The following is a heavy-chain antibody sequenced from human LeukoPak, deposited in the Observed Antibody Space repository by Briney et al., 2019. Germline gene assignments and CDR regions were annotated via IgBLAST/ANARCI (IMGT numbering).Heavy chain of an antibody. CDR1: GFTFGTYW. CDR2: INSDGGTT. D-gene: IGHD3-22*01. V-gene: IGHV3-74*01. CDR3: AKDGYYYDSSGYFRVY. Sequence: GGSLRLSCGASGFTFGTYWMHWVRQAPGKGLVWVSGINSDGGTTTYADSVKGRFTISRDNSKNTLYLQMNSLRAEDTAVYYCAKDGYYYDSSGYFRVYWGQGTLVTVSS. J-gene: IGHJ4*02.